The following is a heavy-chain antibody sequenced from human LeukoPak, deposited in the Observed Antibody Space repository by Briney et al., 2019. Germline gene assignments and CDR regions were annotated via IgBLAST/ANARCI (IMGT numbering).Heavy chain of an antibody. D-gene: IGHD3-16*01. CDR3: ARTEPLGAFDI. Sequence: GGSPRLSCTASGFTVSSNYMSWVRQAPGKGLEWVSVIYSGGSTYYADSVKGRFTISRDNSKNTLYLQMNSLRAEDTAVYYCARTEPLGAFDIWGQGTMVTVSS. CDR1: GFTVSSNY. V-gene: IGHV3-66*01. J-gene: IGHJ3*02. CDR2: IYSGGST.